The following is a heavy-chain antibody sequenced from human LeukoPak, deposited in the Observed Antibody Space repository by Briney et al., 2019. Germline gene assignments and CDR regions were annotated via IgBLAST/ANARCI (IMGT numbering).Heavy chain of an antibody. CDR2: IYYNGST. V-gene: IGHV4-39*01. CDR1: GGSISSSSYY. J-gene: IGHJ4*01. CDR3: ARRAIVATIDY. Sequence: SETLSLTCTVSGGSISSSSYYWGWIRQPPGKGLEWIGSIYYNGSTYYNPSLKSRVTISVDTSKNQFSLKLSSVTAADTAVYYCARRAIVATIDYWGHGTLVTVSS. D-gene: IGHD5-12*01.